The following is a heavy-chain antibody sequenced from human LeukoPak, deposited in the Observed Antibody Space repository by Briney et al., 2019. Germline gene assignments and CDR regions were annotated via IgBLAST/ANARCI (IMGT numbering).Heavy chain of an antibody. CDR2: IYHSGST. D-gene: IGHD6-19*01. CDR3: ARRVAATSFRDY. Sequence: SETLSLTCTVSGYSISSGYYWGWIRQPPGKGLEWIGNIYHSGSTYYDPSLKSRVTISLDTSKNQFSLKLSSVTAAGTAVYYCARRVAATSFRDYWGQGTLVTVSS. CDR1: GYSISSGYY. J-gene: IGHJ4*02. V-gene: IGHV4-38-2*02.